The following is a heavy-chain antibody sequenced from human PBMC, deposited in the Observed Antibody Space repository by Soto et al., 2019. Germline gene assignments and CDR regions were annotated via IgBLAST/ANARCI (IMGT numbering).Heavy chain of an antibody. CDR3: ARALRGSRWYGAFDI. CDR1: GGSFSGYY. CDR2: INHSGST. V-gene: IGHV4-34*01. J-gene: IGHJ3*02. D-gene: IGHD6-13*01. Sequence: PSETLSLTCAVYGGSFSGYYWSWIRQPPGKGLEWIGEINHSGSTNYNPSLKSRVTISVDTSKNQFSLKLSSVTAADTAVYYCARALRGSRWYGAFDIWGQGTMVTVSS.